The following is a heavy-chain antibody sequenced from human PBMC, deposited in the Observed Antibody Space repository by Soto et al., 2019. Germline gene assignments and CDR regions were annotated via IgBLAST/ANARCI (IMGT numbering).Heavy chain of an antibody. D-gene: IGHD5-18*01. CDR3: ARGGGVQLWPHYYYYYDIDV. V-gene: IGHV4-34*01. Sequence: SETLSLTCAVYGGSFSGYYWSWIRQPPGKGLEWIGEINHSGSTNYNPSLKSRVTISVDTSKNQFSLKLSSVTAADTAVYYCARGGGVQLWPHYYYYYDIDVWYQWTTVTVSS. CDR1: GGSFSGYY. CDR2: INHSGST. J-gene: IGHJ6*02.